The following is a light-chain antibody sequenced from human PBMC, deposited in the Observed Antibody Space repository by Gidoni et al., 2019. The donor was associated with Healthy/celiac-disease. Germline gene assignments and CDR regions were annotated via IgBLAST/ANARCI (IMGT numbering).Light chain of an antibody. Sequence: EIVLTQSPGTLSLSTGERATLSCRASQSVSSSYLAWYQQKPGQAPRLLIYGASSRATGIPDRFSGSGSGTDFTLTISRLDPEDFAVYYCQQYGSPWTFGQGTKVEIK. J-gene: IGKJ1*01. CDR2: GAS. CDR3: QQYGSPWT. CDR1: QSVSSSY. V-gene: IGKV3-20*01.